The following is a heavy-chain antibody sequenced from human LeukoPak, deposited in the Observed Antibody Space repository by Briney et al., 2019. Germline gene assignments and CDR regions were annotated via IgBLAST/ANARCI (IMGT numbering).Heavy chain of an antibody. D-gene: IGHD2-15*01. CDR2: IIPIFGTA. V-gene: IGHV1-69*13. CDR1: GGTFSSYA. Sequence: SVKVSCKASGGTFSSYAISWVRQAPGQGLEWMGGIIPIFGTANYAQKFQGRVTITADESTSTAYMELSSLRSEDTAVYYCARARYCSGGSCYHGAFDIWGQGTMVTVSS. CDR3: ARARYCSGGSCYHGAFDI. J-gene: IGHJ3*02.